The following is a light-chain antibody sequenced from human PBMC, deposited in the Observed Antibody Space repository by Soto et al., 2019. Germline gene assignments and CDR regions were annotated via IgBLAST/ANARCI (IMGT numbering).Light chain of an antibody. V-gene: IGLV2-14*01. Sequence: QSALTQPASVSGSPVQSITISCTGTGSDVGGYKYVSWYQQLPGKAPKLMIYDVSYRPSGVSDRSSGSKSGNTASLIISGLQAEDEADYYCSSYASSSPFVFGTGTKVTVL. CDR3: SSYASSSPFV. CDR1: GSDVGGYKY. CDR2: DVS. J-gene: IGLJ1*01.